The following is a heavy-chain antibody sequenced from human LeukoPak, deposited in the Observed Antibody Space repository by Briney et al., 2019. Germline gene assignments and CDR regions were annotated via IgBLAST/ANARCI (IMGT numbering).Heavy chain of an antibody. D-gene: IGHD3-16*01. CDR1: DITFSSYG. CDR2: TSYNGRES. CDR3: AKATSPYDYVWGTSD. V-gene: IGHV3-30*18. J-gene: IGHJ4*02. Sequence: GGSLRLSCEASDITFSSYGMHWVRQAPGKGLEWVAVTSYNGRESYYVDSVKGRFTISRDNSKNTLYLQMNSVTTDDAAVYYCAKATSPYDYVWGTSDWGQGTLVTVSS.